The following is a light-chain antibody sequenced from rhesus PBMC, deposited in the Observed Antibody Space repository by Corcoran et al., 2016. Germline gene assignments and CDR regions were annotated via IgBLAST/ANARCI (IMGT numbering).Light chain of an antibody. CDR1: TSDMGGYND. Sequence: QPALTQPPSVAKSLEHSLSISCTGTTSDMGGYNDVCWYQQHPGTAPRLLIYAVDQRPSGVSDHFSGSKSANTASLTISGLEGEDAGDYYCCSCMGGGSFVFGSRTRLTV. J-gene: IGLJ6*01. CDR2: AVD. V-gene: IGLV2S9*01. CDR3: CSCMGGGSFV.